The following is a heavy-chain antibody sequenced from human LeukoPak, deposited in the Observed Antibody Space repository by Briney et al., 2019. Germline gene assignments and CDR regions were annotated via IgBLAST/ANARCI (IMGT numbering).Heavy chain of an antibody. CDR1: VYTFTGYY. Sequence: ASVTVSCKASVYTFTGYYMHWVRQTPGQRLEWMGWINPNSGGTNYAQKFQGRVTMTRDTSISTAYMELSRLRSDDTGVYYCARDQTWLSPWGKGTLVTVSS. CDR3: ARDQTWLSP. V-gene: IGHV1-2*02. D-gene: IGHD3-22*01. CDR2: INPNSGGT. J-gene: IGHJ5*02.